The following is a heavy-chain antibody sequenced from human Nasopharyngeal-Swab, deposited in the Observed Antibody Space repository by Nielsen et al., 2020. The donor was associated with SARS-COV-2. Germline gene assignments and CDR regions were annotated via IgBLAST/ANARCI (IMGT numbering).Heavy chain of an antibody. CDR1: GYSFTSYW. CDR2: IYPSDSDT. D-gene: IGHD2-2*03. V-gene: IGHV5-51*01. Sequence: GESLKISCKGSGYSFTSYWIGWVRQMPGKGLEWMGIIYPSDSDTRYSPSFQGQVTISADKSISTAYLQWSSLKASDTAMYYCARLGGYCSSTSCYLGDYYMDVWGKGTTVTVSS. CDR3: ARLGGYCSSTSCYLGDYYMDV. J-gene: IGHJ6*03.